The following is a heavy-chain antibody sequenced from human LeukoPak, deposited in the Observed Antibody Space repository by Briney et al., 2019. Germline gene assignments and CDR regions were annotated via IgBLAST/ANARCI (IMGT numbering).Heavy chain of an antibody. V-gene: IGHV1-69*04. CDR2: IIPILGIA. CDR1: GGTFSSYA. D-gene: IGHD2-15*01. J-gene: IGHJ4*02. Sequence: GASVKVSCKASGGTFSSYAISWVRQAPGQGLELMGRIIPILGIANYAQKFQGRVTITADKSTRTVYMELSSLRSEDTAVYYCNTATVSSTSSSFDYWGQGTLVTVSS. CDR3: NTATVSSTSSSFDY.